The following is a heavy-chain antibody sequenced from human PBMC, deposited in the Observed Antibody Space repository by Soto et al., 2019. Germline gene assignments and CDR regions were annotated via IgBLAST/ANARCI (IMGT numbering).Heavy chain of an antibody. D-gene: IGHD3-10*01. CDR1: VLTVRSNY. Sequence: GGSLRLSCEVSVLTVRSNYMNWVRQAPGKGLEWVSVIYSDGRTSYADSVKGRFTISRDTSKNTLYLEMNNLRAEDMAVYYCARAYGPGSYFCDHWGQGTLVTVSS. CDR3: ARAYGPGSYFCDH. CDR2: IYSDGRT. V-gene: IGHV3-53*01. J-gene: IGHJ5*02.